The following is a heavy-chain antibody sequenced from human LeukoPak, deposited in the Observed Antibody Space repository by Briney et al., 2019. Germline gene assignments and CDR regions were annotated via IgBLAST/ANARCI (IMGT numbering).Heavy chain of an antibody. V-gene: IGHV4-34*01. D-gene: IGHD3-9*01. CDR3: ARVDPYDILTGYYSFIIDY. J-gene: IGHJ4*02. CDR2: INHSGST. Sequence: SETLSLTCAVYGGSFSGYYWSWIRQPPGKGPEWIGEINHSGSTNYNPSLKSRVTISVDTSKNQFSLKLSSVTAADTAVYYCARVDPYDILTGYYSFIIDYWGQGTLVTVSS. CDR1: GGSFSGYY.